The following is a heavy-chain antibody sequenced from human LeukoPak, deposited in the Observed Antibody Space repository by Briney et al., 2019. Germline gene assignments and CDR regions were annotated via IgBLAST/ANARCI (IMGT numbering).Heavy chain of an antibody. CDR3: AKQFCSGGRCLFDY. D-gene: IGHD2-15*01. V-gene: IGHV3-11*06. Sequence: GGSLRLSCAASGFTFSDYYMSWIRQTPGKGLEWVSYISSTSTFTNYADSVKGRLTISRDNAKNSLYLQMNSLRGEDTAVYYCAKQFCSGGRCLFDYWGQGTLVTVSS. CDR1: GFTFSDYY. J-gene: IGHJ4*02. CDR2: ISSTSTFT.